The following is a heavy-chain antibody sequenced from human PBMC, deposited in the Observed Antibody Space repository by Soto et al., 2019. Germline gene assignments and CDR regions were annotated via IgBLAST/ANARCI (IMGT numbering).Heavy chain of an antibody. CDR1: GYSFTSLD. CDR2: MEPSSGKT. J-gene: IGHJ4*02. V-gene: IGHV1-8*01. D-gene: IGHD3-10*01. Sequence: AASVKVSCKASGYSFTSLDINWVRQTTGQGLEWMGWMEPSSGKTGYAQRFQDRVTMTRDTSINTAYMELRSLTSDDTAFYYCARGVTAGVDYWGQGTLVTV. CDR3: ARGVTAGVDY.